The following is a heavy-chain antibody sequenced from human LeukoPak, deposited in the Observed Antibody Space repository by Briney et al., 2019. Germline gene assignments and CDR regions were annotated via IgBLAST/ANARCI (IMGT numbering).Heavy chain of an antibody. J-gene: IGHJ4*02. D-gene: IGHD4-17*01. CDR3: ASAGRTVTTLLDY. Sequence: GGSLRLSCAASGFTVSSNYMSWVRQAPGKGLEWVSVIYSGGSTYYADSVKGRFTISRDNSKNTLYLQMHSLRAEDTAVYYCASAGRTVTTLLDYWGQGTLVTVSS. CDR1: GFTVSSNY. V-gene: IGHV3-53*01. CDR2: IYSGGST.